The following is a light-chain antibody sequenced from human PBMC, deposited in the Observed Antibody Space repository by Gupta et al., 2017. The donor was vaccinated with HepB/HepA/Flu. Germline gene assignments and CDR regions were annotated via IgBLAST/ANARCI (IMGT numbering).Light chain of an antibody. V-gene: IGLV2-14*03. Sequence: QSALIQPASVSGSPGQSITISCTGTSNDIDGTKYVSWHQQHPGKAPKVLTYDVTSRPSEISTRFSASKSVNTASLTISGLQAEDEADYYCSSYTTSNTWVFGTGTKLTVL. CDR1: SNDIDGTKY. CDR2: DVT. CDR3: SSYTTSNTWV. J-gene: IGLJ3*02.